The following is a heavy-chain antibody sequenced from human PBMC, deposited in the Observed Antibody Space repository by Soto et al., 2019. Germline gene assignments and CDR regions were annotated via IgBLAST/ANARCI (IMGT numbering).Heavy chain of an antibody. CDR3: ARAPLRRYCSGGSCYPFYYFDY. Sequence: GGSLRLSCAASGFTFSSYSMNWVRQAPGKGLEWVSSISSSSSYIYYADSVKGRFTISRDNAKNSLYLQMNSLRAEDTAVYYCARAPLRRYCSGGSCYPFYYFDYWGQGTLVTVSS. D-gene: IGHD2-15*01. CDR1: GFTFSSYS. J-gene: IGHJ4*02. V-gene: IGHV3-21*01. CDR2: ISSSSSYI.